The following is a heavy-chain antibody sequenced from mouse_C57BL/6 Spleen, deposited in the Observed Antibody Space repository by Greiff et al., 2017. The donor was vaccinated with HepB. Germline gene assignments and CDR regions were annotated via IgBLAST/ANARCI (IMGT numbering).Heavy chain of an antibody. CDR3: ARDRYGSSDY. D-gene: IGHD1-1*01. CDR2: ISDGGSYT. Sequence: EVKLVESGGGLVKPGGSLKLSCAASGFTFSSYAMSWVRQTPEKRLEWVATISDGGSYTYYPDNVKGRFTISRDNAKNNLYLQMSHLKSEDTAMYYCARDRYGSSDYWGQGTTLTVSS. V-gene: IGHV5-4*01. J-gene: IGHJ2*01. CDR1: GFTFSSYA.